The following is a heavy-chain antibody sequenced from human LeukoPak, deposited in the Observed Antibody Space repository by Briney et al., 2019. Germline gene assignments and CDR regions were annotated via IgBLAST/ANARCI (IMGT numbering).Heavy chain of an antibody. CDR1: GFSFRTYA. D-gene: IGHD5-24*01. V-gene: IGHV3-23*01. CDR3: AKDLISGDGYYVFDFDY. Sequence: GGSLRLSCAASGFSFRTYAMGGLRQSRGKGLEWFSGIVGDGSSTEYADYVKGRFTICRDNYKNTSYLQMTSMRSEDTVVYYCAKDLISGDGYYVFDFDYWGQGTLVTVSS. CDR2: IVGDGSST. J-gene: IGHJ4*02.